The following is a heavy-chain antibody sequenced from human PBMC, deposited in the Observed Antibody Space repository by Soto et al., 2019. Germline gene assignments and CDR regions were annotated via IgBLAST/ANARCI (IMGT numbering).Heavy chain of an antibody. CDR2: LKSDGSGT. J-gene: IGHJ4*02. V-gene: IGHV3-74*01. D-gene: IGHD3-22*01. CDR1: GFTFSSYW. CDR3: VRGDGDYYDGNGYLGRH. Sequence: EVQLVESGGGLVQPGGSLRLSCAASGFTFSSYWMHWVRQAPGKGLVWVSRLKSDGSGTTYADSVKGRLTSSRDNANNTLYLQMNSLRAEDTAVYYCVRGDGDYYDGNGYLGRHWGQGTLVTVSS.